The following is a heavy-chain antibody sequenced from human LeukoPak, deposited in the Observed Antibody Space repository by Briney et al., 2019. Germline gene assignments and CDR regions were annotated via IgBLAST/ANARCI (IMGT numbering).Heavy chain of an antibody. V-gene: IGHV3-23*01. J-gene: IGHJ4*02. D-gene: IGHD5-24*01. CDR3: AKDGMAGIPLWYFDY. CDR1: GFTFSIYA. CDR2: ISGSGGST. Sequence: GGSLRLSCAASGFTFSIYAMHWVRQAPGKGLEWVSAISGSGGSTYYADSVKGRFTISRDNSKNTLYLQMNSLRAEDTAVYYCAKDGMAGIPLWYFDYWGQGTLVTVSS.